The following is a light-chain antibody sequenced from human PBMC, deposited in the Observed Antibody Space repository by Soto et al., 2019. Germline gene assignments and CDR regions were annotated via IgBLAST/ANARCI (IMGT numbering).Light chain of an antibody. CDR2: KAS. J-gene: IGKJ1*01. CDR3: QQYNSQRT. CDR1: QYISSW. V-gene: IGKV1-5*03. Sequence: DIQMTQSPSTLSASVGDRVTITCRASQYISSWLAWYQQKTGKAPKLLIYKASSLESGVTSRLSGSGSRTDFTLIISSLQPDDFATYYCQQYNSQRTFGQGTKVEIK.